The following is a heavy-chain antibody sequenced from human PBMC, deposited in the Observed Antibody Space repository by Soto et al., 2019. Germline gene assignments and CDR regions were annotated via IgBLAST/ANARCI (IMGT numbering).Heavy chain of an antibody. D-gene: IGHD5-12*01. J-gene: IGHJ4*02. Sequence: QLQLQESGPGLVKPSETLSLTCTVSGGSISSSSYYWGWIRQPPGKGLEWIGSIYYSRSTYYNPSLKSRVTISVDTSKNQFSLKLSSVTAADTAVYYCARPGDSGCDYYYWGQGTLVTVSS. V-gene: IGHV4-39*01. CDR1: GGSISSSSYY. CDR2: IYYSRST. CDR3: ARPGDSGCDYYY.